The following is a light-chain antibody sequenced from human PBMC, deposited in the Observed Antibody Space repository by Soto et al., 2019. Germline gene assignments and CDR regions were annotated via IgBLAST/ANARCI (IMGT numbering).Light chain of an antibody. CDR1: QSISSW. CDR2: KAS. CDR3: QLYNTYPT. Sequence: DIQMTQSPSTLSASLGERVTITCRASQSISSWLAWYQQKPGKAPNLLIYKASSLQSGVPSRFSGSGSGTEFTLTISSLQPDDSATYYCQLYNTYPTFGQGTKVEIK. V-gene: IGKV1-5*03. J-gene: IGKJ1*01.